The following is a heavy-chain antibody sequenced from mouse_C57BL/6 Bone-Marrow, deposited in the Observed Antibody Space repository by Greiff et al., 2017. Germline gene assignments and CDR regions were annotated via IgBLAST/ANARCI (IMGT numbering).Heavy chain of an antibody. CDR3: TRSPITTVVAMDAMDY. Sequence: QVQLQQSGAELVRPGASVTLSYKASGYTFTDYEMHWVKQTPVHGLEWIGAIDPETGGTAYNQKFKGKAILTADKSSSTAYMELRSLTSEDSAVYYCTRSPITTVVAMDAMDYWGQGTSVTVSS. D-gene: IGHD1-1*01. V-gene: IGHV1-15*01. J-gene: IGHJ4*01. CDR1: GYTFTDYE. CDR2: IDPETGGT.